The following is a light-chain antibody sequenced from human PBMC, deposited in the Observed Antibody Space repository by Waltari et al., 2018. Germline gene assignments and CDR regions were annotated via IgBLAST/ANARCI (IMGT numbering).Light chain of an antibody. J-gene: IGLJ2*01. CDR2: DVD. CDR1: SSDY. V-gene: IGLV2-14*03. CDR3: SSHTRTNTLEML. Sequence: QSALTQPASMSGSPGQSITISCTGTSSDYVSWYQKLPDKAPQVIIYDVDKRPSGVSIRVSGSKSGNTASLTISGLQAEDEADYFCSSHTRTNTLEMLFGGGTKVTVL.